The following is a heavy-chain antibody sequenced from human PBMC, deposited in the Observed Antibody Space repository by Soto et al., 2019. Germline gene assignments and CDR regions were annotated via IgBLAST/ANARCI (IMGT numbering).Heavy chain of an antibody. J-gene: IGHJ4*02. Sequence: QVQLQESGPGLLKPSQTLSLTCTVSGGSISSDGSYWNWIRQHPGKGLEWIGYIYYTGGTYYNPSLESRATISVDTSKNQFSLKLSSVTAADTAVYYCARKAPPPLRTFDFWGQGTLVTVPS. V-gene: IGHV4-31*03. CDR3: ARKAPPPLRTFDF. D-gene: IGHD3-16*01. CDR2: IYYTGGT. CDR1: GGSISSDGSY.